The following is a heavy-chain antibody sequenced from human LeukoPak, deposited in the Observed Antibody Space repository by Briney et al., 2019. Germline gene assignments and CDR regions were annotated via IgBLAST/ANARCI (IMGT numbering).Heavy chain of an antibody. CDR2: ISGYNGNT. Sequence: GASVKVSCKASGYTFTSYGISWVRQAPGQGLEWMGWISGYNGNTNYAQKVQGRVTMTTDTSTSTAYMELRSLRSDDTAVYYCARDVGYCSSTSCYASPIFDYWGQGTLVTVSS. V-gene: IGHV1-18*01. CDR3: ARDVGYCSSTSCYASPIFDY. CDR1: GYTFTSYG. J-gene: IGHJ4*02. D-gene: IGHD2-2*01.